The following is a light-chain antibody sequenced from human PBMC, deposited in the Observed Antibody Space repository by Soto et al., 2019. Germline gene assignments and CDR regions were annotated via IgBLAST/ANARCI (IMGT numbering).Light chain of an antibody. CDR3: QQRSDWTWT. V-gene: IGKV3-11*01. CDR1: QSVSSY. CDR2: EAS. Sequence: IVLKQSPATLSLSPGAGATLSCRASQSVSSYLAWYQKKPGQAPRLLIYEASNRATGIPARFSGGGSGTDFNLTISSLETEDFAVYYCQQRSDWTWTFCQVTKVDIK. J-gene: IGKJ1*01.